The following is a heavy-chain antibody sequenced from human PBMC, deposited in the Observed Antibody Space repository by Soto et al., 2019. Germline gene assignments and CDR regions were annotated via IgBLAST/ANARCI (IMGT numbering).Heavy chain of an antibody. V-gene: IGHV6-1*01. Sequence: QVQLQQSGPGLVRPSQTLSLTCAISGGSVSSNNAAWTWIRQSPWRGLEWLRRTYYRSTWNDDYAVSLKGRITINPDTSKNHFSLQLNSVTPEDTAVYYCARELGTSSSPYYYYYSMDVWGQGTTVTVSS. CDR1: GGSVSSNNAA. J-gene: IGHJ6*02. CDR3: ARELGTSSSPYYYYYSMDV. D-gene: IGHD6-6*01. CDR2: TYYRSTWND.